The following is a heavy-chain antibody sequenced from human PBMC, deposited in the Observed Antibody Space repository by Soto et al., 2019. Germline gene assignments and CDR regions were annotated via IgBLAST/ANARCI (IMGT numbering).Heavy chain of an antibody. CDR1: GFTFSSYA. V-gene: IGHV3-30-3*01. CDR2: ISYDGSNK. Sequence: QVQLVESGGGVVQPGRSLRLSCAASGFTFSSYAMHWVRQAPGKGLEWAAVISYDGSNKYYADSVKGRFTISRDNSKNTLYLQMNSLRAEDTAVYYCARVSLPSGIAAAAHDYWGQGTLVTVSS. J-gene: IGHJ4*02. CDR3: ARVSLPSGIAAAAHDY. D-gene: IGHD6-13*01.